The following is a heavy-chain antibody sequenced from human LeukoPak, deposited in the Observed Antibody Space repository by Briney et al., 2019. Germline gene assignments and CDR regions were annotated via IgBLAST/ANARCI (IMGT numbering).Heavy chain of an antibody. J-gene: IGHJ4*02. Sequence: GESLKISCKGSGYSFSFFWIGWVRQMPGKGLEWMGIFYPGDSDTRYSPSFQGQVTISADKSISTAYLQWSSLKASDTAMYYRARLADNGSGTYYYIDYWGQGTLVTVSS. CDR1: GYSFSFFW. CDR3: ARLADNGSGTYYYIDY. D-gene: IGHD3-10*01. CDR2: FYPGDSDT. V-gene: IGHV5-51*01.